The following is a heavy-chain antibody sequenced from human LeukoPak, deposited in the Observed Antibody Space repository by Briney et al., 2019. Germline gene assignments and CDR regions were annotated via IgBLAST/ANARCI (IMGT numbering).Heavy chain of an antibody. J-gene: IGHJ4*02. V-gene: IGHV1-69*04. D-gene: IGHD1-26*01. CDR2: IIPIFGIA. CDR1: GGTFSSYA. Sequence: ASVKVSCKASGGTFSSYAISWVRQAPGQGLEWMGRIIPIFGIANYAQKFQDRVTITADKSTSTAYMELSSLRSEDTAVYYCARDPHSGSYLDYWGQGTLVTVSS. CDR3: ARDPHSGSYLDY.